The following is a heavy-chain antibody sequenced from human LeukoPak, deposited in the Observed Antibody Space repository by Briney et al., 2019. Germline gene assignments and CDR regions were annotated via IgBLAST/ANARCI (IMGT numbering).Heavy chain of an antibody. V-gene: IGHV3-23*01. J-gene: IGHJ4*02. Sequence: LPGGSLRLSCAASGSTLSSSAMSWVRQAPGKGLEWVSGISESGGSTYYADSVKGRFTISRDNSKNTLYLQMNSLRAEDTALYYCAKDHWDESSGYYSSDYWGQGTLATVSS. CDR2: ISESGGST. D-gene: IGHD3-22*01. CDR3: AKDHWDESSGYYSSDY. CDR1: GSTLSSSA.